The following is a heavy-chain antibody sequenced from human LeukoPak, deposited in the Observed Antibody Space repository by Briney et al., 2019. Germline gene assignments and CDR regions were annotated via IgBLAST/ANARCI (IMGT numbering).Heavy chain of an antibody. Sequence: GGSLRLSCAASGFTVSSNYMSWVRQAPGKGLEWVSVIYSGGSTYYADSVKGRFTISRDNSKNTLYLQMNSLRAEDTAVYYCARGYISSWYPPCFDYWGQGTLVTVSS. CDR3: ARGYISSWYPPCFDY. D-gene: IGHD6-13*01. CDR1: GFTVSSNY. J-gene: IGHJ4*02. V-gene: IGHV3-53*05. CDR2: IYSGGST.